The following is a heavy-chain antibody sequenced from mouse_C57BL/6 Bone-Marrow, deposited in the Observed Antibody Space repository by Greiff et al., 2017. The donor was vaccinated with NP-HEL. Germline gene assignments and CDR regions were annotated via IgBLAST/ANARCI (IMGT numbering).Heavy chain of an antibody. D-gene: IGHD4-1*01. CDR3: TGEGNWLYFDY. Sequence: EVKVEESGGGLVQPGGSMKLSCVASGFTFSNYWMNWVRQSPEKGLEWVAQIRLKSDNYATHYAESVKGRFTISRDDSTSSVYLQMNNLSAEDTGIYYCTGEGNWLYFDYWGQGTTLTVSS. CDR2: IRLKSDNYAT. J-gene: IGHJ2*01. V-gene: IGHV6-3*01. CDR1: GFTFSNYW.